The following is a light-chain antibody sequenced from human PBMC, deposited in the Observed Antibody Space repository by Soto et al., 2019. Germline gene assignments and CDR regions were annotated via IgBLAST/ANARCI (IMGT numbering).Light chain of an antibody. CDR3: SSYTSSSRV. Sequence: QSALTQPASVSGSPGQSITISCTGTSSDAETYNFVSWFQQHPGKAPKLIIYEGSKRPSGVSYRFSGSKSGNTASLTISGLQAEDEADYYCSSYTSSSRVFGGGTQLTVL. CDR1: SSDAETYNF. CDR2: EGS. V-gene: IGLV2-14*02. J-gene: IGLJ3*02.